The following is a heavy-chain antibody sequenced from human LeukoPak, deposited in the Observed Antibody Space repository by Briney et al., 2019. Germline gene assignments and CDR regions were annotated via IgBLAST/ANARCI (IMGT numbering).Heavy chain of an antibody. V-gene: IGHV4-4*07. Sequence: SETLSLTCTVSGGSIRSYYWSWIRQPAGKGLESIGRIYSSGTTNYNPSLKSRVTMSVDMSTNQFSLRLSSVTAADTAIYYCVRDGYTASYYSLDYWGQGILVTVSS. D-gene: IGHD1-26*01. CDR2: IYSSGTT. CDR1: GGSIRSYY. CDR3: VRDGYTASYYSLDY. J-gene: IGHJ4*02.